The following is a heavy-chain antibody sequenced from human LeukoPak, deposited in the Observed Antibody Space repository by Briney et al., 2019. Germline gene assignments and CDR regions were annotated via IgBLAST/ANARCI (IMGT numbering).Heavy chain of an antibody. V-gene: IGHV1-18*01. CDR2: ISAYNGNT. D-gene: IGHD3-3*01. Sequence: ASVKVSYKASGYTFTSYGNSCVRQAPGQGFEWMRCISAYNGNTNYTQKLQGRVTMTTDTSTSTAYMELRSLRSDDTAVYYCARGLEWLTRRHTWFDPWGQGTLVTVSS. CDR1: GYTFTSYG. CDR3: ARGLEWLTRRHTWFDP. J-gene: IGHJ5*02.